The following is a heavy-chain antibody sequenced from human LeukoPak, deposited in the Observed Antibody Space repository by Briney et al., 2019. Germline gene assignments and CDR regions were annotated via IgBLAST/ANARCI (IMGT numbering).Heavy chain of an antibody. CDR2: IYYSGST. CDR1: GGSISSGGFY. V-gene: IGHV4-31*03. CDR3: ARATGTTNFDY. J-gene: IGHJ4*02. Sequence: KTSETLSPTCTVSGGSISSGGFYWSWIRQHPGKGLEWIGYIYYSGSTYYNPSLKSRVTISVDTSKNQFSLKLSSVTAADTAVYYCARATGTTNFDYWGQGTLVTVSS. D-gene: IGHD1-7*01.